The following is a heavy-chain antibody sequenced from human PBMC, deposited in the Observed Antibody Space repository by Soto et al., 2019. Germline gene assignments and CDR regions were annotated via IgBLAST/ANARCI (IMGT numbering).Heavy chain of an antibody. CDR3: ARAVGTTSRYYYYGMDV. Sequence: QVQLQESGPGLVKPSETLSLTCTVSGGSVSSGSYYWSWIRQPPGKGLEWIGYIYYSGSTNYNPSLKSRVTISVDKSKNQFSLKLSSVTAADTAVYYCARAVGTTSRYYYYGMDVWGQGTTVTVSS. D-gene: IGHD4-17*01. J-gene: IGHJ6*02. CDR1: GGSVSSGSYY. V-gene: IGHV4-61*01. CDR2: IYYSGST.